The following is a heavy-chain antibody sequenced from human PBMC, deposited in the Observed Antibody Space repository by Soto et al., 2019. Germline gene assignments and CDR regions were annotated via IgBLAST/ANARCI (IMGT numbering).Heavy chain of an antibody. Sequence: QVTLKESGPVLVKPTETLTLTCTVSGFSLSDARMGVSWIRQPPGKALEWLAHIFANDAKSYSTSLKRRRTSSTDTSKRQLVLTMTNMDHVDTATFYCARLHRYCSGGSCLYLPDYWGQGTQVTVS. CDR3: ARLHRYCSGGSCLYLPDY. D-gene: IGHD2-15*01. J-gene: IGHJ4*02. CDR2: IFANDAK. CDR1: GFSLSDARMG. V-gene: IGHV2-26*01.